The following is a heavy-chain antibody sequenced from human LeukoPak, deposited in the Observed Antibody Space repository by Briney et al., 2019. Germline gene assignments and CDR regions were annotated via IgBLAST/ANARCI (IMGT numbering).Heavy chain of an antibody. CDR2: IYYSGST. CDR3: ARHVHYYDSSGYYGFDY. J-gene: IGHJ4*02. D-gene: IGHD3-22*01. V-gene: IGHV4-59*08. Sequence: SETLSLTCTVSGGSISSYYWSWIRQPPGKGLEWIGYIYYSGSTNYNPSLTSRVTISVDTSKNQFSLKLSSVTAADTAVYYCARHVHYYDSSGYYGFDYWGQGTLVTVSS. CDR1: GGSISSYY.